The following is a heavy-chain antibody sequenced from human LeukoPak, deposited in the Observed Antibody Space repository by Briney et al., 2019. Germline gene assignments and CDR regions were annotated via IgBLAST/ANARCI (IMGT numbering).Heavy chain of an antibody. J-gene: IGHJ4*02. CDR2: ITPGGSNM. V-gene: IGHV3-21*01. Sequence: GGSLRLSCAASGFTFSTSNMNWVRQTPEKGLEWVSTITPGGSNMYYHDSVKGRFTISRDNAKNLLFLQMNSLRAEDTAVYYCASWSGSSVLDYWGQGTLVTVSS. D-gene: IGHD3-3*01. CDR1: GFTFSTSN. CDR3: ASWSGSSVLDY.